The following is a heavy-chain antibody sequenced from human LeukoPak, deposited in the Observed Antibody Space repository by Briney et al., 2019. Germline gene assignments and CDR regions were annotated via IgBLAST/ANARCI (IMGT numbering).Heavy chain of an antibody. Sequence: NPGGSLRLSCAASGFTFSDYYMTWIRQAPGEGLEWVSYISSSGSNKYYADSVKGRFTISRDNAKNSLYLQMNGLRAEDTAVYYCARDYGSGSYPDAFDIWGLGTMVTVSS. V-gene: IGHV3-11*01. CDR2: ISSSGSNK. D-gene: IGHD3-10*01. J-gene: IGHJ3*02. CDR1: GFTFSDYY. CDR3: ARDYGSGSYPDAFDI.